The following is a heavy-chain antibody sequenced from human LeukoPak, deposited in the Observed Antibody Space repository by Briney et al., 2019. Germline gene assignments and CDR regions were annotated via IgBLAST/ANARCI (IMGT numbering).Heavy chain of an antibody. CDR2: IFHSGST. J-gene: IGHJ4*02. V-gene: IGHV4-59*11. CDR1: GGSIKSHF. D-gene: IGHD4-17*01. Sequence: PSETLSLTCTVSGGSIKSHFWSWVRQPPGKRLEWIGYIFHSGSTNYNPSLKSRVTISVDTSKNQFSLRLTSVTAADTAVYYCARVPFYGDYAPLYFDYWGQGTLVTVSS. CDR3: ARVPFYGDYAPLYFDY.